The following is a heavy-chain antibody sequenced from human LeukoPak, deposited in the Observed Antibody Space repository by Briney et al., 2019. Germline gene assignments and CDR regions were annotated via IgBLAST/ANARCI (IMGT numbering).Heavy chain of an antibody. D-gene: IGHD1-26*01. CDR1: GFTFSSYA. J-gene: IGHJ3*02. V-gene: IGHV3-23*01. CDR2: ISGSGGST. CDR3: AKVGVDSGSYTAFDI. Sequence: GGSLRLSCAASGFTFSSYAMSWVRQAPAKGLEWVSAISGSGGSTYYADSVKGRFTISRDNSKNTLYLQMNSLRAEDTAVYYCAKVGVDSGSYTAFDIWGQGTMVTVSS.